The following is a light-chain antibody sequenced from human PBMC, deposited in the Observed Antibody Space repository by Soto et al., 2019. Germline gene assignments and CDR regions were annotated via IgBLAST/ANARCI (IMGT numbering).Light chain of an antibody. CDR3: SSYRTSSTAVL. CDR2: DVS. CDR1: SSDVGGYNY. V-gene: IGLV2-14*01. J-gene: IGLJ2*01. Sequence: QSALTQPASVSGSPGQSIAISCTGTSSDVGGYNYVSWYQQHPGKAPKLMIYDVSNRPSGVSDRFSGSKSGNTASLTISGLQPGDEADYYCSSYRTSSTAVLFGGGTKLTVL.